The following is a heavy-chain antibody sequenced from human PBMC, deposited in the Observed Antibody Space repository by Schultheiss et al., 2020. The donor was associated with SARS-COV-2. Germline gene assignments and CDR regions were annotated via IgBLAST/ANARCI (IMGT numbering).Heavy chain of an antibody. CDR2: IIPIFGTA. CDR3: VRDRYDFWSGYVSYWYFDL. CDR1: GGTFSSYA. D-gene: IGHD3-3*01. J-gene: IGHJ2*01. V-gene: IGHV1-69*13. Sequence: SVKVSCKASGGTFSSYAISWVRQAPGQGLEWMGGIIPIFGTAKYAQKFQGRVTISADESTITAYMELSSLKSEDTAVYYCVRDRYDFWSGYVSYWYFDLWGRGTLVTVSS.